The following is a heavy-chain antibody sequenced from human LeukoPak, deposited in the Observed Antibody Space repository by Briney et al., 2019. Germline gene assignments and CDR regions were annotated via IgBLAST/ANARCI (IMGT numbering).Heavy chain of an antibody. J-gene: IGHJ6*02. CDR2: ISAYNGNT. CDR1: GYTFTSYG. V-gene: IGHV1-18*01. Sequence: ASVKASCKASGYTFTSYGISWVRQAPGQGLEWMGWISAYNGNTNYAQKLQGRVTMTTDTSTSTAYMELRSLRSDDTAVYYCARDLRGVAVFSDYYGMDVWGQGTTVTVSS. CDR3: ARDLRGVAVFSDYYGMDV.